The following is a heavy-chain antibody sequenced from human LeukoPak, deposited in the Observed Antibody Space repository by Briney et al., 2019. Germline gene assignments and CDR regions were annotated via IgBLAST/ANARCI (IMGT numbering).Heavy chain of an antibody. CDR2: IYSGGST. CDR3: ARSLPWSSSWRLNYYYGMDV. J-gene: IGHJ6*02. Sequence: GESLRLSCAASGFTVRSNYMSWVRQAPGKGLEWVSVIYSGGSTYYADSVKGRFTISRDNSKNTLYLQMNSLRAEDTAVYYCARSLPWSSSWRLNYYYGMDVWGQGTTVTVSS. V-gene: IGHV3-53*01. D-gene: IGHD6-13*01. CDR1: GFTVRSNY.